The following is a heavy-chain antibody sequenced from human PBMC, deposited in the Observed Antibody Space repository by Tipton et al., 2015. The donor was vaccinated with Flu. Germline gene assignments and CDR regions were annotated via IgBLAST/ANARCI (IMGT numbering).Heavy chain of an antibody. V-gene: IGHV4-59*08. CDR1: GGSITTYC. CDR3: ARSGPLAESY. Sequence: TLSLTCTVSGGSITTYCWSWIRQPPGKGLEWIGYVCYSGNTNYNPSLKSRVTISVDTSKNQFSLKMSSVTAADTAVYHCARSGPLAESYWGQGTLVTVSS. J-gene: IGHJ4*02. CDR2: VCYSGNT. D-gene: IGHD1-1*01.